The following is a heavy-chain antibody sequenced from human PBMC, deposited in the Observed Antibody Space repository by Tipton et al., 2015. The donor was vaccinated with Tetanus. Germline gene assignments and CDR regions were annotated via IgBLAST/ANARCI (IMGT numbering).Heavy chain of an antibody. V-gene: IGHV1-18*01. Sequence: QSGAEVKKPGASVKVSCKASGYTFTSYGISWVRQAPGQGLEWMGWISAYNGNTNYAQKLQGRVTMTTDTSTSTAYMELSSLRSEDTAVYYCARVGGSGSYPSFGGADGMDVWGQGTTVTVSS. CDR2: ISAYNGNT. J-gene: IGHJ6*02. CDR3: ARVGGSGSYPSFGGADGMDV. CDR1: GYTFTSYG. D-gene: IGHD3-10*01.